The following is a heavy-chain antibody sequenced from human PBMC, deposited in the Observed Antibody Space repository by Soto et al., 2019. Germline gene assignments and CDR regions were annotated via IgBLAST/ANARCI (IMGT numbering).Heavy chain of an antibody. CDR2: ISAYNGDT. CDR1: GGTFSSYA. J-gene: IGHJ4*02. CDR3: ASNMATNFDY. D-gene: IGHD5-12*01. Sequence: ASVKVSCKASGGTFSSYAISWVRQAPGQGLEWMGWISAYNGDTNYAQKLQGRVTMTTDTSTSTVYMELSSLRSEDTAVYYCASNMATNFDYWGQGTLVTVSS. V-gene: IGHV1-18*01.